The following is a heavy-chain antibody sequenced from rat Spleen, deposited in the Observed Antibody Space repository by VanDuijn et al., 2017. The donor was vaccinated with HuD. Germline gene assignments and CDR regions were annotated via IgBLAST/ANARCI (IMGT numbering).Heavy chain of an antibody. CDR1: GFTFSDYY. CDR2: FSYDGGST. CDR3: ARETGYNSYFDY. V-gene: IGHV5-20*01. Sequence: EVELVESGGGLVQPGRSLKLSCAASGFTFSDYYMAWVRQAPTKGLEWVASFSYDGGSTYYRDSVKGRFTLSRDNAKSTLYLQMGSLRSEDTATYYCARETGYNSYFDYWGQGVMVTVSS. J-gene: IGHJ2*01. D-gene: IGHD1-4*01.